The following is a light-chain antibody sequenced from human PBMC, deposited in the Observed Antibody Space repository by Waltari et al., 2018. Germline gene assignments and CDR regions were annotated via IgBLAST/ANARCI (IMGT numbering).Light chain of an antibody. CDR2: EAT. CDR3: YSTDRSGKYRT. J-gene: IGLJ2*01. V-gene: IGLV3-10*01. Sequence: SYELTQAPSVSVSPGQTATITCSGDGLPKKYAYWYQQKSGRAPVMGIYEATKRPSGIPERFSGSSSGERATLTITGAQVEDEAVYYCYSTDRSGKYRTFGGGTKLTVL. CDR1: GLPKKY.